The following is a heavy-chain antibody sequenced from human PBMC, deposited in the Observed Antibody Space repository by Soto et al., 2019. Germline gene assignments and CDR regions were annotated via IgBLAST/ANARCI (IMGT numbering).Heavy chain of an antibody. D-gene: IGHD2-21*01. CDR3: AKDTVIDWYFDL. CDR1: GFTFSGFA. J-gene: IGHJ2*01. CDR2: ISGSGSSA. Sequence: EVQLLESGGGLAQPGGSLRLSFAASGFTFSGFARIWVRQAPGRGLGWDSSISGSGSSAYYADSVKGRFPLSRDNSKNILYLQMNLLRAEDTAVYYCAKDTVIDWYFDLWGRGTLVAVSS. V-gene: IGHV3-23*01.